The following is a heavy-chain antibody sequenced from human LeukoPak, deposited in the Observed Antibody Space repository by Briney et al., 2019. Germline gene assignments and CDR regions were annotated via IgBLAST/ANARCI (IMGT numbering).Heavy chain of an antibody. D-gene: IGHD5-24*01. CDR2: IKKDGSDK. V-gene: IGHV3-7*01. J-gene: IGHJ4*02. Sequence: GGSLRLSCAASEFTFSNYWMSWVRQAPGKGLEWVANIKKDGSDKYYVDSVKGRFTISRDNPKNLLFLQINSLRVEDTAVYYCARETPRRGETRDGYRWGQGTVVTVSS. CDR1: EFTFSNYW. CDR3: ARETPRRGETRDGYR.